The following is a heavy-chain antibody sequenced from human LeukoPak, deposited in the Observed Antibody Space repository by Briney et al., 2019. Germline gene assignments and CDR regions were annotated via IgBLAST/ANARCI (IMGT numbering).Heavy chain of an antibody. D-gene: IGHD1-14*01. V-gene: IGHV4-59*08. CDR1: GGSISSYC. CDR2: IYYSGST. CDR3: ASTGGGFDY. Sequence: SETLSLTCTVSGGSISSYCWSWIRQPPGKGLEWIGYIYYSGSTNYNPSLKSRVTISVDTSKNQFSLKLSSVTAADTAVYYCASTGGGFDYWGQGTLVTVSS. J-gene: IGHJ4*02.